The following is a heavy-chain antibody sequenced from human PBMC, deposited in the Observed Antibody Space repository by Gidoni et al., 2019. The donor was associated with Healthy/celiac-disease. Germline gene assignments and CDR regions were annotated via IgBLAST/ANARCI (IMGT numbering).Heavy chain of an antibody. CDR3: ASEHCSGGSCYSRPWYFDL. CDR2: IYYSGST. Sequence: QLQLQESGPGLVKPSETLSLTCPVSGGSISCSSYYWGCLRQPPGKGLEWIGSIYYSGSTYYNPSLKSRVTISVDTSKNQFSLKLSSVTAADTAVYYCASEHCSGGSCYSRPWYFDLWGRGTLVTVSS. CDR1: GGSISCSSYY. J-gene: IGHJ2*01. V-gene: IGHV4-39*01. D-gene: IGHD2-15*01.